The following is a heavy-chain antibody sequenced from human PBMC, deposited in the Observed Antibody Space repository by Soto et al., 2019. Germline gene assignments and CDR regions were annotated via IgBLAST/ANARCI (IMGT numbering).Heavy chain of an antibody. J-gene: IGHJ6*02. CDR2: ISYDGGNK. Sequence: QVQLVESGGGVVQPGRSLRLSCAASGFTFSSYAMHWVRQAPGKGLEWVAVISYDGGNKYYADSVKGRFTISRDNSKNTLYLQMNSLRGEDTAVYYCAREGPAAMNFYHGMDVWGQGTTVTVSS. V-gene: IGHV3-30-3*01. CDR1: GFTFSSYA. CDR3: AREGPAAMNFYHGMDV. D-gene: IGHD2-2*01.